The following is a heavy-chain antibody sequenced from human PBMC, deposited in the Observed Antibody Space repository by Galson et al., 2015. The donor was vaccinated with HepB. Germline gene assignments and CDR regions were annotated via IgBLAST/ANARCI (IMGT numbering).Heavy chain of an antibody. V-gene: IGHV3-48*04. CDR3: AKDPGKQLARRGSGWNNDY. J-gene: IGHJ4*02. Sequence: SLRLSCAASGFTFSSYTMNWVRQAPGKGLEWVSSISGSYTIYYADSVKGRFTISRDNAKNSPYLQMNSLRAEDTAVYYCAKDPGKQLARRGSGWNNDYWGQGTLVTVSS. CDR2: ISGSYTI. D-gene: IGHD6-19*01. CDR1: GFTFSSYT.